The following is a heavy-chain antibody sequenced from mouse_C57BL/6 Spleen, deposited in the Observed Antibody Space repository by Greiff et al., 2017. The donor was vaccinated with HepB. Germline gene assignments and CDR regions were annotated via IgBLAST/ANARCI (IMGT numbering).Heavy chain of an antibody. CDR1: GYTFTSYW. D-gene: IGHD2-4*01. J-gene: IGHJ4*01. CDR2: IYPGSGST. V-gene: IGHV1-55*01. CDR3: AREGGYDYDPYAMDY. Sequence: QVQLQQPGAELVKPGASVKMSCKASGYTFTSYWITWVKQRPGQGLEWIGDIYPGSGSTNYNEKFKSKTTLTVDTSSSQAYMQLSSLTSEDSAVYYCAREGGYDYDPYAMDYWGQGTSVTVSS.